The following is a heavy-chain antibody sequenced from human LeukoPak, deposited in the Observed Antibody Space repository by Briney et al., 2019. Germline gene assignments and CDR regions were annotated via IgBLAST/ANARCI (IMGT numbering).Heavy chain of an antibody. D-gene: IGHD3-10*01. CDR2: IYYSGST. J-gene: IGHJ4*02. CDR3: ARGYGSGSYYAY. Sequence: SETLSLTCTVSGGSISSSSYYWGWIRQPPGKGLEWIGSIYYSGSTYYNPSLKSRVTISLDTSKNQFSLKVSSVTAADTAVYYCARGYGSGSYYAYWGQGTLVTVSS. CDR1: GGSISSSSYY. V-gene: IGHV4-39*01.